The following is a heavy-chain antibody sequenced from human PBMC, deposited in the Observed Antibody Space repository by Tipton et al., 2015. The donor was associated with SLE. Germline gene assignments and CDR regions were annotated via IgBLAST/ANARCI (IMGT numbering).Heavy chain of an antibody. Sequence: QSGPEVKKPGESLKISCKGSGYTFTSYWIGWVRQMPGKGLEWMGIIYPRDSYTTYSPSFQGQVTISADKSISTVFLQWNSLKASDTAMYFCARRVGNWNYCDYWGQGTLVTVSS. CDR1: GYTFTSYW. J-gene: IGHJ4*02. D-gene: IGHD1-1*01. CDR3: ARRVGNWNYCDY. V-gene: IGHV5-51*03. CDR2: IYPRDSYT.